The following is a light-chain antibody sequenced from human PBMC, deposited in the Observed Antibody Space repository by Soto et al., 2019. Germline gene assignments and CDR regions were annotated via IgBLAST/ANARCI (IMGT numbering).Light chain of an antibody. CDR1: QRLSGSN. J-gene: IGKJ4*01. CDR3: HYYGRSPLP. V-gene: IGKV3-20*01. Sequence: EIVLTQSPGTLSLSPGERANISCRASQRLSGSNVGWYQQRPGQAPSLLIYGASKRTTGVPDRFSGSGSGTELTLTITRLEPEDFAVYYCHYYGRSPLPFGGGTKVEIK. CDR2: GAS.